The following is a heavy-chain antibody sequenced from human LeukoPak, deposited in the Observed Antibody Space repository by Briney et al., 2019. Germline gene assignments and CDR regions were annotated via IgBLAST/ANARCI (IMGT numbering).Heavy chain of an antibody. J-gene: IGHJ3*02. CDR3: AREEMATDDAFDI. V-gene: IGHV4-61*02. D-gene: IGHD5-24*01. CDR1: GGSISSGSYY. CDR2: IYTSGST. Sequence: SETLSLTCTVSGGSISSGSYYWSWIRQPAGKGLEWIGRIYTSGSTNYNPSLKSQVTISVDTSKNQFSLKLSSVTAADTAVYYCAREEMATDDAFDIWGQGTMVTVSS.